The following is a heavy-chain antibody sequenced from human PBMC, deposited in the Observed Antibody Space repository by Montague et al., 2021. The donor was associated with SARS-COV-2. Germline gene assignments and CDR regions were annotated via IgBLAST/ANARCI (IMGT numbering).Heavy chain of an antibody. J-gene: IGHJ6*02. D-gene: IGHD6-13*01. CDR1: GFTFGDYA. CDR3: TRVRYSSSWYFYYGLDV. V-gene: IGHV3-49*04. Sequence: SLRLSCSASGFTFGDYAMSWVRQAPGKGLEWVGFIRSKADGGTTDDAASVKGRFTISRDDSKSIAYLQMNRLKTEDTAVYYCTRVRYSSSWYFYYGLDVWGQGTTVTVSS. CDR2: IRSKADGGTT.